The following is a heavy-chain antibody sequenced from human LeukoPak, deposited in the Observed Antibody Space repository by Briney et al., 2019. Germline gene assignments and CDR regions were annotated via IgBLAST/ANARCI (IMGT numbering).Heavy chain of an antibody. J-gene: IGHJ6*02. D-gene: IGHD5-18*01. Sequence: ASVKVSCKASGYTFTGYYMHWVRQAPGQGLEWMGWINPNSGGTNYAQKFQGRVTMTRDTSISTAYMELSRLRSDDTAVYYCARGPDTAMVTYGVDVWGQGTTVTVSS. CDR2: INPNSGGT. CDR3: ARGPDTAMVTYGVDV. CDR1: GYTFTGYY. V-gene: IGHV1-2*02.